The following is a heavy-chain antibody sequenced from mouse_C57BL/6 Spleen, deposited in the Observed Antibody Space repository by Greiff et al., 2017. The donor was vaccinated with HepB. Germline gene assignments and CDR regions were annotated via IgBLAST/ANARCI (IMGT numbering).Heavy chain of an antibody. Sequence: QVQLQQPGAELVKPGASVKLSCKASGYTFTSYWMHWVKQRPGQGLEWIGMIHPNSGSTNYNEKFKSKATLTVDKSSSTAYMQLSSLTSEDSAVFAGARSTIAQYSPYYYALDYWGQGTSVTVAS. J-gene: IGHJ4*01. CDR2: IHPNSGST. CDR1: GYTFTSYW. V-gene: IGHV1-64*01. D-gene: IGHD2-12*01. CDR3: ARSTIAQYSPYYYALDY.